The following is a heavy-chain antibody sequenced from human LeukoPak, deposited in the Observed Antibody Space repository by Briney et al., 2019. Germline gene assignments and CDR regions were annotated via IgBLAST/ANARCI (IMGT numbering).Heavy chain of an antibody. D-gene: IGHD6-19*01. CDR1: GFTFGSYA. J-gene: IGHJ4*02. Sequence: GGSPRLSCAASGFTFGSYAMSWVRQAPGKGLEWVSAISGSGGSTYYADSVKGRFTISRDNSKNTLYLQMNSLRAEGTAVYYCAKGEIAVAGTTSDYWGQGTLVTVSS. V-gene: IGHV3-23*01. CDR3: AKGEIAVAGTTSDY. CDR2: ISGSGGST.